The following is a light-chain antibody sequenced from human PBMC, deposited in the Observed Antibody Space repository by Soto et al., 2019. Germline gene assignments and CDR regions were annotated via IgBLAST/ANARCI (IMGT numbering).Light chain of an antibody. V-gene: IGLV2-8*01. CDR2: EVS. CDR1: SSDVGAYNY. J-gene: IGLJ1*01. CDR3: SSHAGSNGV. Sequence: QSVLTQPPSASGSPGESVTIPCTGTSSDVGAYNYVSWYQQHPGKAPKLVIYEVSKRPSGVPDRFSGSKSGNTASLTVSGLQGEDEADYYCSSHAGSNGVFGTGTKVTVL.